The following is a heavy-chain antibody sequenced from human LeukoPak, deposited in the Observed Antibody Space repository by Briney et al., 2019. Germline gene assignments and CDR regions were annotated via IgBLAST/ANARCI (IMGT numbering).Heavy chain of an antibody. CDR1: GFTFSDYY. Sequence: GGSLRLSCAASGFTFSDYYMNWIRQAPGKGLEYISYISGGSSDTNYADSVKGRFTISRDNAKNSLYLQMNSLRDEDTAVYYCASSGSYRFDYWGQGTLVTVSS. J-gene: IGHJ4*02. CDR2: ISGGSSDT. CDR3: ASSGSYRFDY. D-gene: IGHD1-26*01. V-gene: IGHV3-11*06.